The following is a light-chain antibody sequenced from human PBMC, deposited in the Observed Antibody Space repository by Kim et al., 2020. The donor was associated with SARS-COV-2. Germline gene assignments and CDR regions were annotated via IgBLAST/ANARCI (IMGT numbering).Light chain of an antibody. CDR3: QHYNGY. Sequence: STVSASVGDRVTITCRATQNIRNWLAWYHQKPGKAPRLLIYGASNLESGVPSRFSGSGFGTEFTLTISSLQPDDSASYYCQHYNGYFGQGTKLEI. V-gene: IGKV1-5*01. J-gene: IGKJ2*01. CDR2: GAS. CDR1: QNIRNW.